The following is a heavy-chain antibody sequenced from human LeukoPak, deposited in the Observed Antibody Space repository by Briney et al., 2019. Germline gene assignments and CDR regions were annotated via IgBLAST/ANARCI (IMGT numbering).Heavy chain of an antibody. CDR2: IYTSVST. CDR1: GASISTYY. CDR3: ARLGSNSFKD. J-gene: IGHJ4*02. Sequence: SETLSLTCTVSGASISTYYWSWIRKPPGKGLEAIGYIYTSVSTNYNHSLNSRVTISADTSNNQCSLKVSSVTAADTAVYYCARLGSNSFKDWGQGTLASVSS. V-gene: IGHV4-4*09. D-gene: IGHD6-6*01.